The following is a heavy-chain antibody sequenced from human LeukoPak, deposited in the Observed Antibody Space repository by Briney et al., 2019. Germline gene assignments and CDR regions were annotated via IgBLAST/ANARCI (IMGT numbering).Heavy chain of an antibody. CDR2: IYSGGST. Sequence: PGGSLRLSCAASGFTFSSYAMSWVRQAPGKGLEWVSVIYSGGSTYYADSVKGRFTISRDNSKNTLYLQMNSLRAEDTAVYYCARHPVWPYGMDVWGQGTTVTVSS. V-gene: IGHV3-66*04. CDR1: GFTFSSYA. J-gene: IGHJ6*02. CDR3: ARHPVWPYGMDV. D-gene: IGHD3-16*01.